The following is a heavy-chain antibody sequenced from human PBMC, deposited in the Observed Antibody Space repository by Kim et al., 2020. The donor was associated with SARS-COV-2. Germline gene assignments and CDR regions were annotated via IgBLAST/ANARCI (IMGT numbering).Heavy chain of an antibody. D-gene: IGHD2-15*01. V-gene: IGHV1-69*13. J-gene: IGHJ6*02. CDR2: IIPIFGTA. CDR1: GGTFSSYA. CDR3: ARESCSGGSCYSDYYYYGMDV. Sequence: SVKVSCKASGGTFSSYAISWVRQAPGQGLEWMGGIIPIFGTANYAQKFQGRVTITADESTSTAYMELSSLRSEDTAVYYCARESCSGGSCYSDYYYYGMDVWGQGTTVTVSS.